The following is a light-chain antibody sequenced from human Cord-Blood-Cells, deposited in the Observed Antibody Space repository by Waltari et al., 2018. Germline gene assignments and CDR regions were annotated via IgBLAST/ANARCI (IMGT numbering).Light chain of an antibody. CDR1: QSVSSSY. CDR2: GAS. V-gene: IGKV3-20*01. CDR3: QQYGSALYT. Sequence: EIVLSQSPGTLSLSPGERATLSCRARQSVSSSYLAWYQLKPGQAPRLIIYGASSRATGISERFSGSRSGTDFTLTISRLEPDDFAVYYCQQYGSALYTFGQGTKLEIK. J-gene: IGKJ2*01.